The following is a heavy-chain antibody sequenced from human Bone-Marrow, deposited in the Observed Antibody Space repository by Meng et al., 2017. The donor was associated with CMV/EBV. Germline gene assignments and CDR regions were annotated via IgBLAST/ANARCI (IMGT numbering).Heavy chain of an antibody. CDR2: INPNSGGP. Sequence: YAFTGYYMRWVRQAPGQGLEWMGWINPNSGGPNYAQKFQGRVTMTRDTSISTAYMELSRLRSDDTAVYYCVRSRYCTNGVCLSYFDYWGQGTLVTVSS. D-gene: IGHD2-8*01. V-gene: IGHV1-2*02. CDR1: YAFTGYY. CDR3: VRSRYCTNGVCLSYFDY. J-gene: IGHJ4*02.